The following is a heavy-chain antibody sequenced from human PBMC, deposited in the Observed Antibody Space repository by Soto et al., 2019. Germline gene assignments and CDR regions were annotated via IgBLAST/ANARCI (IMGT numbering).Heavy chain of an antibody. Sequence: PGGSLRLSCAASGFTFSDYYMSWIRQAPGKGLEWVSYISSSSYTNYADSVKGRFTISRDNAKNSLYLQMNSLRAEDTAVYYCARDYYRFNSGYGFSMDVWGQGTTVTVSS. J-gene: IGHJ6*02. CDR2: ISSSSYT. CDR3: ARDYYRFNSGYGFSMDV. V-gene: IGHV3-11*06. CDR1: GFTFSDYY. D-gene: IGHD5-12*01.